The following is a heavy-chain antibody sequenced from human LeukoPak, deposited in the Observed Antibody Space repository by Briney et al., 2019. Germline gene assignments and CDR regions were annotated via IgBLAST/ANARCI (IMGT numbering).Heavy chain of an antibody. CDR2: ISGSGSST. CDR1: GFTFYNYA. V-gene: IGHV3-23*01. J-gene: IGHJ4*02. Sequence: PGRSLRLSCAASGFTFYNYAMSWVRQAPGKGLEWVAAISGSGSSTFYADSRKGQFTISRDNSRNTLYLQMNGLRAEDTAVYFCARDSDASGYGWGLKYWGQGTLVTVSS. CDR3: ARDSDASGYGWGLKY. D-gene: IGHD3-22*01.